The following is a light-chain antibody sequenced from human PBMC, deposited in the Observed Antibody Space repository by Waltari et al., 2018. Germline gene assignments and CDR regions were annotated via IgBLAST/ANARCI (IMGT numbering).Light chain of an antibody. J-gene: IGKJ4*01. CDR3: MQSIQLPLT. CDR1: QSLLHSDGKTY. CDR2: EVS. Sequence: DIVMTQTPLSLSVTPGQPASISCKSSQSLLHSDGKTYLYWYLQKPGLSPQLLIYEVSHRFSGVPDRFSGSGSGTDFTLKISRVEAEDVGVYYCMQSIQLPLTFGGGTKVEIK. V-gene: IGKV2D-29*02.